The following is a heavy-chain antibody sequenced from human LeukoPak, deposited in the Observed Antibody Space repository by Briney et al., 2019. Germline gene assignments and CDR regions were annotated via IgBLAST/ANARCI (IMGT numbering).Heavy chain of an antibody. D-gene: IGHD3-3*01. CDR1: GGTFSSYA. Sequence: SMKVSCKASGGTFSSYAISWVRQAPGQGLEWMGGIIPIFGTANYAQKFQGRVTITTDESTSTAYMELSSLRSEDTAVYYCALIQSGYSFDYWGQGTLVTVSS. V-gene: IGHV1-69*05. J-gene: IGHJ4*02. CDR3: ALIQSGYSFDY. CDR2: IIPIFGTA.